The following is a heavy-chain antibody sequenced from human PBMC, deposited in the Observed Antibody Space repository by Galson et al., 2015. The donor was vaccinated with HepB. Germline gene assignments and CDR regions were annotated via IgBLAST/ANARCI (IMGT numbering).Heavy chain of an antibody. Sequence: SLRLSCAGSGFTFSSHALSWVRQAPGKGLEWVSGISGSGGSTYYADSVKGRFTISRDNSKNTLYLQMNSLRAEDTAVYYCAKEYHPDYYYDSTRDAFDIWGQGTMVTVSS. D-gene: IGHD3-22*01. CDR1: GFTFSSHA. J-gene: IGHJ3*02. CDR3: AKEYHPDYYYDSTRDAFDI. CDR2: ISGSGGST. V-gene: IGHV3-23*01.